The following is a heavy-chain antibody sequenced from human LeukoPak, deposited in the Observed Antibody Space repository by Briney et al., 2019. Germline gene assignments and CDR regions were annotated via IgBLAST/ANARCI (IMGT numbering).Heavy chain of an antibody. V-gene: IGHV4-39*01. D-gene: IGHD2-15*01. CDR2: IYYSGST. J-gene: IGHJ5*02. CDR3: ARFPTLYCSGGSCYLTTSNAFDP. Sequence: SETLSLTCTVSGGSISSSSYYSGWIRQPPGKGLEWTGRIYYSGSTCYNRSLKSRVTISVDMAKNQFSLKVSSVTAADTTVYYCARFPTLYCSGGSCYLTTSNAFDPWGQGTLVTVSS. CDR1: GGSISSSSYY.